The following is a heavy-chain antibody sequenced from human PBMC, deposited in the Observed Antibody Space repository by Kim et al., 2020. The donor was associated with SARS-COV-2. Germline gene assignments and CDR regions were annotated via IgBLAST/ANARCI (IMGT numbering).Heavy chain of an antibody. Sequence: SRVTISVDTSKSQFSLKLSSVTAADTAVYYCARVDTSAGGCSSGWCYFDYWGQGTLVTVSS. V-gene: IGHV4-30-2*04. D-gene: IGHD6-19*01. J-gene: IGHJ4*02. CDR3: ARVDTSAGGCSSGWCYFDY.